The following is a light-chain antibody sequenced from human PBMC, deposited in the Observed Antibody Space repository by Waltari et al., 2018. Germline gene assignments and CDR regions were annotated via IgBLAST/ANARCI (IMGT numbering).Light chain of an antibody. CDR1: QSVSSY. V-gene: IGKV3-11*01. Sequence: EIVLTQSPATLSLSPGERATLSCRASQSVSSYLAWYQQTPGQAPRLLIYDASNRATGIPARFSGSGSGTDFTLTINSLEPEDFAVYYCQQRSNRPQWTFGQGTRVEIK. CDR2: DAS. J-gene: IGKJ1*01. CDR3: QQRSNRPQWT.